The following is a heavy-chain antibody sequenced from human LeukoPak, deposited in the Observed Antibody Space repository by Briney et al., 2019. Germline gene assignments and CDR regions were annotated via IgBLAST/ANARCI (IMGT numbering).Heavy chain of an antibody. CDR1: GGTFSSYA. CDR3: ARARDIVVVVAATSDGMDV. D-gene: IGHD2-15*01. V-gene: IGHV1-69*13. CDR2: IIPIFGTA. J-gene: IGHJ6*02. Sequence: ASVKVSCKASGGTFSSYAISWVRQAPGQGLEWMGGIIPIFGTANYAQKFQGRVTITADESTSTAYMELSSLRSEDMAVYYCARARDIVVVVAATSDGMDVWGQGTTVTVSS.